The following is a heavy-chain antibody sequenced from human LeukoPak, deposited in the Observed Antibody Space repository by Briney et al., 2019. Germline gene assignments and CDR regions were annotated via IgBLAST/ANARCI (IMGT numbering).Heavy chain of an antibody. CDR2: IRHDGTNK. V-gene: IGHV3-30*02. D-gene: IGHD1-26*01. CDR3: ANDLPGYYNLPGTGYSFHS. CDR1: GFTFSSYG. Sequence: GGSLRLSCAASGFTFSSYGMHWVRQAPGKGLEWVAFIRHDGTNKYYTDSVKGRFTISRDNTENTLFLQMSSLRTEDSAVYFCANDLPGYYNLPGTGYSFHSWGQGTLVAVSS. J-gene: IGHJ4*02.